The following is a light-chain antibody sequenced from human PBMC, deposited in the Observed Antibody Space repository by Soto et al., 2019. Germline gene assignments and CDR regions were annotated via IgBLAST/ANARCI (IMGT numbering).Light chain of an antibody. J-gene: IGLJ1*01. CDR3: SSYINSNTRQIV. CDR2: DVS. Sequence: QSALTQPASVSGSPGQSITISCTGTSSDVGGYNYVSWYQHHPGKAPKLMIYDVSNRPSGVSNRFSGSKSGNTASLTISGLKPKDETDYYCSSYINSNTRQIVFGTGTKLTVL. V-gene: IGLV2-14*03. CDR1: SSDVGGYNY.